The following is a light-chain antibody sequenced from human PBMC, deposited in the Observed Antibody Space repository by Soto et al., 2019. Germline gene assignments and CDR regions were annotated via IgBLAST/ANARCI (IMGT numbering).Light chain of an antibody. Sequence: ETVLTQSPGTLSLSPGERSTLSFSSSQPVFIRYLAWYQQKPGQAPRLLIYGASTRATGIPERFSGSGSVTDFTLTISRLEPEDFAVYYCQQYGGSPITFGQGTRLEI. V-gene: IGKV3-20*01. CDR2: GAS. J-gene: IGKJ5*01. CDR1: QPVFIRY. CDR3: QQYGGSPIT.